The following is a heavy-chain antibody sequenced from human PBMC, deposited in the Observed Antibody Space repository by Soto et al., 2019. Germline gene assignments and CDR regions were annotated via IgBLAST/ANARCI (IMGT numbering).Heavy chain of an antibody. CDR2: INSDGSST. D-gene: IGHD3-9*01. V-gene: IGHV3-74*01. Sequence: EVQLVESGGGLVQPGGSLRLSCAASGFTFSSYWMHWVRQAPGKGLVWVSRINSDGSSTSYADSVKGRFTISRDNAKNTLYLQRNSLRAEDTAVYYCARVNYDILTGYYDYYYMDVWGKGTTVTVSS. CDR1: GFTFSSYW. J-gene: IGHJ6*03. CDR3: ARVNYDILTGYYDYYYMDV.